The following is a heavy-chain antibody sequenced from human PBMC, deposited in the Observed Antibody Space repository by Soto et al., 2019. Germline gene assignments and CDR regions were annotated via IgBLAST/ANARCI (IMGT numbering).Heavy chain of an antibody. CDR2: IYDSGTT. Sequence: SETLSLTCAVSGGSFSRGFWWSWVRQSPGKGLEWIGEIYDSGTTNYSPSLKSRVTISVDTSKNQFSLNLKFVTAADTAVYFCARDQSGAADFWGQGTMVTVSS. CDR1: GGSFSRGFW. CDR3: ARDQSGAADF. D-gene: IGHD7-27*01. V-gene: IGHV4-4*02. J-gene: IGHJ3*01.